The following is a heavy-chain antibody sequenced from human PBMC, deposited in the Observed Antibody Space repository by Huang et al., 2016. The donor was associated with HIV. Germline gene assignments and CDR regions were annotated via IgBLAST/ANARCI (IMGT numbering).Heavy chain of an antibody. Sequence: QVQLVQSGAEVKKPGASVKVSCKVSGYTLTELSIHWVRQAPGKGLEWRGGFATEQGETNYGQNVQGRVTITEDTSTDTAYMELNSLRSEDTAVYYCATGFDTYYDIWGQVTMVIASS. D-gene: IGHD2-21*01. J-gene: IGHJ3*02. V-gene: IGHV1-24*01. CDR2: FATEQGET. CDR1: GYTLTELS. CDR3: ATGFDTYYDI.